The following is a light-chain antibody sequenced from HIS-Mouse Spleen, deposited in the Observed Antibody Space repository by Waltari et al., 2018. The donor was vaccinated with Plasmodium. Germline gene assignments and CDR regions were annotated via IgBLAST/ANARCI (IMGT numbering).Light chain of an antibody. CDR3: QQYNNWSFT. Sequence: EIVMTQSPATLSVSPGERATLSCRARQSVSSNLAWYQRKPGQAPRLLIYGASTRATGMPARVSGSGSGKEFTLTISSLQSEDFAVYYCQQYNNWSFTFGPGTKVDIK. CDR1: QSVSSN. CDR2: GAS. J-gene: IGKJ3*01. V-gene: IGKV3-15*01.